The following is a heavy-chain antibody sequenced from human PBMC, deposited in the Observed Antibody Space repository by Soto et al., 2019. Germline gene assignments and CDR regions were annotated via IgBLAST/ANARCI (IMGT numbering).Heavy chain of an antibody. CDR3: ARDAGPDYGDYIPLIDY. CDR1: GFTFSSYS. J-gene: IGHJ4*02. Sequence: GGSLRLSCAASGFTFSSYSMNWVRQAPGKGLEWVSSISSSSSYIYYADSVKGRFTISRDNAKNSLYLQMNSLRAEDTAVYYCARDAGPDYGDYIPLIDYWGQGTLVTVSS. D-gene: IGHD4-17*01. CDR2: ISSSSSYI. V-gene: IGHV3-21*01.